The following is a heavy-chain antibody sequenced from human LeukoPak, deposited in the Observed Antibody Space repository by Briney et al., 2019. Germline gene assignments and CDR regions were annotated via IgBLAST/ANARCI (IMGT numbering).Heavy chain of an antibody. Sequence: PGGSLRLSCAAYGFTFSSYWMNWVRQAPGKGLVWVSRINSDGSSTGYADPVKGRFTISRDNAKNTLYLQMNGLRAEDTAVYYCARSKAGRSFDYWGQGTLVTVSS. J-gene: IGHJ4*02. V-gene: IGHV3-74*01. CDR3: ARSKAGRSFDY. D-gene: IGHD6-6*01. CDR1: GFTFSSYW. CDR2: INSDGSST.